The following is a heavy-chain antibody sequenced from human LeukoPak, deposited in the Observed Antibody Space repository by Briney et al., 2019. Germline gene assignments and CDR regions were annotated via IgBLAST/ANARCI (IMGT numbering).Heavy chain of an antibody. J-gene: IGHJ3*02. D-gene: IGHD1-1*01. V-gene: IGHV4-59*11. CDR3: ARDGMESLGDDAFDI. Sequence: SETLSLTCTVSGGSISSHYWSWIRQPPGKGLEWIGYIYNSGNTNYNPSLKSRVTISVDTSKNQFSLKLSSVTAADTAVYYCARDGMESLGDDAFDIWGQGTMVTVS. CDR1: GGSISSHY. CDR2: IYNSGNT.